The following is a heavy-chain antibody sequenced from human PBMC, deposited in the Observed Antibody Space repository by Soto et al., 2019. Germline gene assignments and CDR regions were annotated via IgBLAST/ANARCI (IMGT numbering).Heavy chain of an antibody. D-gene: IGHD3-16*01. Sequence: QVPLVQSGAEVKKPGSSVKVSCKASGGTFSSYTISWVRQAPGQGLEWMGRIIPILGIANYAQKFQGRVTITADKSTSTAYMELSSLRSEDTAVYYCARGAHSVDYYIWGSPGDWFDPWGQGTLVTASS. CDR3: ARGAHSVDYYIWGSPGDWFDP. V-gene: IGHV1-69*02. J-gene: IGHJ5*02. CDR2: IIPILGIA. CDR1: GGTFSSYT.